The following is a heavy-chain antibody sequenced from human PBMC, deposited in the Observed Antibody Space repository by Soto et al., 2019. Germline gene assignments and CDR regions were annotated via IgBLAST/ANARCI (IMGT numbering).Heavy chain of an antibody. V-gene: IGHV3-74*01. CDR2: INSDGSST. J-gene: IGHJ6*02. CDR1: GLTFSSYW. CDR3: ARDRWELLSPYYSYGMDV. Sequence: EVQLVEAGGGLVQPGGSLRLSCAASGLTFSSYWMHWVRQAPGKGLVWVSRINSDGSSTSYADSVKGRFTISRDNAKNTLYLQMNSLRAEDTAVYYCARDRWELLSPYYSYGMDVLGQGTTVTVSS. D-gene: IGHD1-26*01.